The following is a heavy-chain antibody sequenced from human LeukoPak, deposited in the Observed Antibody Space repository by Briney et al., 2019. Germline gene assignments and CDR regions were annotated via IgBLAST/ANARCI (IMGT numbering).Heavy chain of an antibody. J-gene: IGHJ4*02. D-gene: IGHD3-10*01. V-gene: IGHV4-39*07. CDR2: IYYSGST. CDR3: ATFYYGTPDY. Sequence: SETLSLTCTVSGGSISSSSHYWGWIRQPPGKGLEWIGSIYYSGSTYYNPSLKSRVTISGATSKNQFSLRLTSVTAADTAVYYCATFYYGTPDYWGQGTLVTVSS. CDR1: GGSISSSSHY.